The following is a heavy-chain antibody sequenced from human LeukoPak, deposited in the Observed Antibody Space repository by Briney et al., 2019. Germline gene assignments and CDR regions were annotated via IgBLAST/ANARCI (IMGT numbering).Heavy chain of an antibody. J-gene: IGHJ4*02. D-gene: IGHD3-10*01. CDR1: GFSFSSYG. Sequence: GGSVRLSCAASGFSFSSYGMHWVRQAPGKGLEWVAVIWYDGSNKYYADSVKGRFTISRDNSKNTLYLQMNSLRAEDTAVYYCARTSPGGYGSGSYYMGFDYWGQGTLVTVSS. V-gene: IGHV3-33*01. CDR2: IWYDGSNK. CDR3: ARTSPGGYGSGSYYMGFDY.